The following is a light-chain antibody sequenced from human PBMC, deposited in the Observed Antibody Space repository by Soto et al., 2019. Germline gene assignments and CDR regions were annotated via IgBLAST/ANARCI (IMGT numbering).Light chain of an antibody. V-gene: IGLV8-61*01. Sequence: QTVVTQEPSFSVSPGGTVTLTCALSSGSVSTNYYASWYQQTPGQAPRTLIYNTNTRSSGVPDRFSGSILGNKAALTITWAQADDESEYYCVLYRGSCIVTFGGGTKLTVL. CDR3: VLYRGSCIVT. J-gene: IGLJ2*01. CDR2: NTN. CDR1: SGSVSTNYY.